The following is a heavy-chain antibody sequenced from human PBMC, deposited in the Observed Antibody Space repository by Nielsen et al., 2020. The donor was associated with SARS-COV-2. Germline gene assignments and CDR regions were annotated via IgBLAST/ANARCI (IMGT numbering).Heavy chain of an antibody. Sequence: SETLSLTCTVSGGSISSYYWSWIRQPPGKGLEWIGYIYYSGSTNYNPSLKSRVTISVDTSKNQFSLKLSSVTAADTAVYYCARALALEMATITVWAFDIWGQGTMVTVSS. D-gene: IGHD5-24*01. CDR3: ARALALEMATITVWAFDI. CDR1: GGSISSYY. CDR2: IYYSGST. V-gene: IGHV4-59*01. J-gene: IGHJ3*02.